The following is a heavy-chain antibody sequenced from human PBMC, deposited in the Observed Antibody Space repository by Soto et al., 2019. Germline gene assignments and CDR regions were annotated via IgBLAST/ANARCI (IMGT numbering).Heavy chain of an antibody. Sequence: LVKGYFKTAWYTFTGDGVGWVRKATGQGLEWMGWISAYNGNTNYAQKLQGRVTMTTDTSTSTAYMELRSLRSDDTAVYYCARDLYSGYDWYYYYSYGMDVSGQATTVTVPS. CDR1: WYTFTGDG. CDR3: ARDLYSGYDWYYYYSYGMDV. J-gene: IGHJ6*02. D-gene: IGHD5-12*01. V-gene: IGHV1-18*04. CDR2: ISAYNGNT.